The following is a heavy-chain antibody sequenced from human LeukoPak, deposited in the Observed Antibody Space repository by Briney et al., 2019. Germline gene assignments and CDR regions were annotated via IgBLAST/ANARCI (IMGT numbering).Heavy chain of an antibody. CDR3: AREDMVRGVIRGSFDY. J-gene: IGHJ4*02. CDR2: INPNSGGT. D-gene: IGHD3-10*01. V-gene: IGHV1-2*02. CDR1: GYTFTGYY. Sequence: ASVKVSCKASGYTFTGYYMHWVRQAPGQGLEWMGWINPNSGGTNYAQKFQGRVTVTRDTSISTAYMELSRLRSDDTAVYYCAREDMVRGVIRGSFDYWGQGTLVTVSS.